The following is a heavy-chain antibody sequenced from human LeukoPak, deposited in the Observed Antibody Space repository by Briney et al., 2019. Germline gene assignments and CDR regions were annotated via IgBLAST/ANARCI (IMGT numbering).Heavy chain of an antibody. V-gene: IGHV1-69*06. Sequence: ASVKVSCKASGGTFSSYAISWVRQAPGQGLEWMGGIIPIFGTANYAQKFQGRVTITADKSTSTAYMELSSLRSEDTAVYYCARGASSPSDAFDIWGQGTMVTVSS. CDR3: ARGASSPSDAFDI. CDR2: IIPIFGTA. D-gene: IGHD6-6*01. J-gene: IGHJ3*02. CDR1: GGTFSSYA.